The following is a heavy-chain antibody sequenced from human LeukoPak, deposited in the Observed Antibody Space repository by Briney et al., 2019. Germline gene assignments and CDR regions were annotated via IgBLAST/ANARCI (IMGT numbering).Heavy chain of an antibody. Sequence: PGGSLRLSCAASGFTFSSYAMSWVRRAPGKGLEWDSAISGSGGSTYYADSVKGRFTISRDNSKNTLYLQMNSLRAEDTAVYYCAKDRSSSQTYYFDYWGQGTLVTVSS. J-gene: IGHJ4*02. CDR1: GFTFSSYA. V-gene: IGHV3-23*01. CDR2: ISGSGGST. CDR3: AKDRSSSQTYYFDY. D-gene: IGHD6-13*01.